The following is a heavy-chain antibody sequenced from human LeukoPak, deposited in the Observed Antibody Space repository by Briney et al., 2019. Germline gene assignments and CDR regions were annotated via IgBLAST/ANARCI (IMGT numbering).Heavy chain of an antibody. CDR1: GGSISSYY. CDR2: IYYSGST. Sequence: SETLSLTCTVSGGSISSYYWSWIRQPPGKGLEWIGYIYYSGSTNYNPSLKSRVTISVDTSKNQFSLKLSSVTAADTAVYYCARHRGEGMALPEYFQHWGQGTLVTVSS. CDR3: ARHRGEGMALPEYFQH. D-gene: IGHD3-16*01. J-gene: IGHJ1*01. V-gene: IGHV4-59*08.